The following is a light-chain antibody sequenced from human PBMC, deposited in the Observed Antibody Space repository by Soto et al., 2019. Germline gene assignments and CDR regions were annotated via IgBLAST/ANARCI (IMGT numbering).Light chain of an antibody. CDR2: GAS. V-gene: IGKV3-20*01. CDR1: QSVSSSY. CDR3: QQYGSSPNT. J-gene: IGKJ2*01. Sequence: IVLTQSPGTLSLSPGERATLSCRASQSVSSSYLAWYQQKPGQAPRLLIYGASSRATGIPDRFSGSGSGTDFTLTISRLEPEDFAVYYCQQYGSSPNTFGHGTKLEIK.